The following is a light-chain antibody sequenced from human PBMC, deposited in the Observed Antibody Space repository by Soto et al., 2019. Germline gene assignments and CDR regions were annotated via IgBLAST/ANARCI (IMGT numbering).Light chain of an antibody. CDR3: SSYTTSSTYV. CDR1: SSDVGVYNF. CDR2: EVT. Sequence: QSVLTQPASVSGSPGQSITISCTGTSSDVGVYNFVSWYQQHPGKAPKLMIYEVTYRPSGVSNRFSGSKSGNTASLTISGLQAEDEADYYCSSYTTSSTYVFGTGTKSPS. V-gene: IGLV2-14*01. J-gene: IGLJ1*01.